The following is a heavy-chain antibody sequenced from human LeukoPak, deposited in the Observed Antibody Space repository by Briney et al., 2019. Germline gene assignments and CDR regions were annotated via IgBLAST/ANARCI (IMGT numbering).Heavy chain of an antibody. V-gene: IGHV4-34*01. CDR1: GGSFSGYY. Sequence: SETLSLTCAVYGGSFSGYYWSWIRQPPGKGLEGIGEINHSGSTNYNPSLKSRVTISVDTSKNQFSLKPSSVTAADTAVYYCARAYRYCSSIRCYFDYWGQGTLVTVSS. CDR3: ARAYRYCSSIRCYFDY. D-gene: IGHD2-2*01. CDR2: INHSGST. J-gene: IGHJ4*02.